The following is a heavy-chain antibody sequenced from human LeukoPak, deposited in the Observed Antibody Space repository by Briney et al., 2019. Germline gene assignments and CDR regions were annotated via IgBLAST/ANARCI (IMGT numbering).Heavy chain of an antibody. J-gene: IGHJ3*02. V-gene: IGHV3-49*04. CDR3: TRDRIVASLAAFDI. CDR1: GFTFGDYA. Sequence: PGGSLRLSCTASGFTFGDYAMSWVRQAPGKGLEWVGFIRSKAYGGTTEYAASVKGRFTISRDDSKSIAYLQMNSLKTEDTAVYYCTRDRIVASLAAFDIWGQGTMVTVSS. CDR2: IRSKAYGGTT. D-gene: IGHD5-12*01.